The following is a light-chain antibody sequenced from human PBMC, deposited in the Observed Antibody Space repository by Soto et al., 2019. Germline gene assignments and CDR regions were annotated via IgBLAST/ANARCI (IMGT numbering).Light chain of an antibody. V-gene: IGLV2-14*01. Sequence: SALTKPASVSGSPGQSITISCTGTSSDVGGYDSVSWYQQHPGKAPKLMIYDVYTRPSGVSNRFSGSKSGNTASLIISGLQAEDEADYYCSSYTSTNTLVFGGGTQLTVL. CDR1: SSDVGGYDS. CDR3: SSYTSTNTLV. CDR2: DVY. J-gene: IGLJ2*01.